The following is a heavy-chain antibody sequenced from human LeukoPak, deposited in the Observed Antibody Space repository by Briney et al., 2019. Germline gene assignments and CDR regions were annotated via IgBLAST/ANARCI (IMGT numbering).Heavy chain of an antibody. CDR3: ARLGNYDFWSGYPNYYYYYMDV. D-gene: IGHD3-3*01. Sequence: SETLSLTCTVSGGSISSYYWSWIRQPPAKGLEWIGYIYTSGSTNYNPSLKSRVTISVDTSKNQFSLKLSSVTAADTAVYYCARLGNYDFWSGYPNYYYYYMDVWGKGTTVTVSS. V-gene: IGHV4-4*09. CDR2: IYTSGST. J-gene: IGHJ6*03. CDR1: GGSISSYY.